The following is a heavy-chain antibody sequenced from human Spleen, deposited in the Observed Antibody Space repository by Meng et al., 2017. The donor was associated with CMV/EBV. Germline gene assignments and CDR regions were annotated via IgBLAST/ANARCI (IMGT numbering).Heavy chain of an antibody. CDR1: GFTFSSYA. CDR2: ISYDGSNK. CDR3: AKDRGGSGGLYLDY. D-gene: IGHD2-15*01. J-gene: IGHJ4*02. Sequence: GGSLRLSCAASGFTFSSYAMHWVRQAPGKGLEWVAVISYDGSNKYYADSVKGRFTISKDNSKSTLDLQMNSLRAEDTAVYYCAKDRGGSGGLYLDYWGQGTLVTVSS. V-gene: IGHV3-30-3*01.